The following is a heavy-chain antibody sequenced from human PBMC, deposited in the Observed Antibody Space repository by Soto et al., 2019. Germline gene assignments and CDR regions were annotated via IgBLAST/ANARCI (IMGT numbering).Heavy chain of an antibody. V-gene: IGHV1-2*02. D-gene: IGHD5-18*01. Sequence: ASVKVSCKASGYTFTGYYMHWVRQAPGQELERMGWINPNSGGTNYAQKFQGGVTMTRDTSISTAYMELSRLRSDDTAVYYCARDQGGYTAMVNYYYYYGMDVWGQGTTVTVSS. J-gene: IGHJ6*02. CDR2: INPNSGGT. CDR1: GYTFTGYY. CDR3: ARDQGGYTAMVNYYYYYGMDV.